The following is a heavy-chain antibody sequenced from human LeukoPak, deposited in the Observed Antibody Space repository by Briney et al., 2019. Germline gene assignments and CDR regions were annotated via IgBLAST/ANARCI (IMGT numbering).Heavy chain of an antibody. CDR2: IFSGST. CDR3: ARQGERPGISAY. CDR1: GDSISSSSYY. V-gene: IGHV4-39*01. D-gene: IGHD1-26*01. Sequence: PSETLSLTCIVSGDSISSSSYYWGWVRQPPGKGLERIGSIFSGSTYYNPSLKSRVTISLNTSKNQLSLNLSSVTVADTAVYYCARQGERPGISAYWGQGTLVTVSS. J-gene: IGHJ4*02.